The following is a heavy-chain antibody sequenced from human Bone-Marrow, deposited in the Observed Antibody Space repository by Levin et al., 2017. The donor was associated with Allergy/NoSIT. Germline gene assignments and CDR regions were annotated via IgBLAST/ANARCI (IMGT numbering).Heavy chain of an antibody. CDR3: AMGLEGLGY. J-gene: IGHJ4*02. CDR2: INSNNGDT. CDR1: GYTFTAHY. V-gene: IGHV1-2*02. D-gene: IGHD3/OR15-3a*01. Sequence: ASVKVSCKAYGYTFTAHYIHWVRQAPGQGLEWMGWINSNNGDTKYAEKFLDRVTMTRDTSIATAYMELRSLQSDDTAVFYCAMGLEGLGYWGQGTLVTVSS.